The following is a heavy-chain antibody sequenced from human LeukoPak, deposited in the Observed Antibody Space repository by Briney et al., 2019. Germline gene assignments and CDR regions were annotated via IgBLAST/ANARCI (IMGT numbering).Heavy chain of an antibody. CDR2: ISGSGGST. CDR1: GFTFSSYA. Sequence: GGSLRLSCAASGFTFSSYAMSWVRQAPGKGLEWVSAISGSGGSTYYADSVKGRFTISRDNSKNTLYLQMNSLRAEDTAVYYCAKGSRARWLQLGGLDYWGQGTLVTVSS. CDR3: AKGSRARWLQLGGLDY. J-gene: IGHJ4*02. D-gene: IGHD5-24*01. V-gene: IGHV3-23*01.